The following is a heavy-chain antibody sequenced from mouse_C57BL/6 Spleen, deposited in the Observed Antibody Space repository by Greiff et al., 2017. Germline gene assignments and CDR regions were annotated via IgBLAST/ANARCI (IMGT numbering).Heavy chain of an antibody. CDR1: GYTFTHYW. CDR3: ARGGPYGSSYLYFDY. V-gene: IGHV1-63*01. D-gene: IGHD1-1*01. J-gene: IGHJ2*01. CDR2: IYPGGGYT. Sequence: QVQLKASGAELVRPGTSVKMSCKASGYTFTHYWIGWAKQRPGNGLEWIGDIYPGGGYTNYNEKFKGNATLTADKASSTAYMQFSSLTSEDSAIYSFARGGPYGSSYLYFDYWGQGTTLTVSS.